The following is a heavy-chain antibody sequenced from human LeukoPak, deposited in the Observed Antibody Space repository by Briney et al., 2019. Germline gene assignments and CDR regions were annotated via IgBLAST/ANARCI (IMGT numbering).Heavy chain of an antibody. CDR1: GFTFGDYA. CDR2: IRTEAYDGAT. D-gene: IGHD3-10*01. Sequence: GGSLRLSCAASGFTFGDYAMSWVRQAPGKGLEWVGFIRTEAYDGATDYGASVKGRFTISRDDSKNIAYLQMNSLNTEDTAVYYCTRTFGCYYFYMDVWGKGTTVIVSS. V-gene: IGHV3-49*04. J-gene: IGHJ6*03. CDR3: TRTFGCYYFYMDV.